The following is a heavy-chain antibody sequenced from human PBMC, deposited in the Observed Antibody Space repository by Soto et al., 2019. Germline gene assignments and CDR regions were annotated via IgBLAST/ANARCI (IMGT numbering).Heavy chain of an antibody. CDR1: GGSISSYY. J-gene: IGHJ4*02. CDR2: IYYSGST. D-gene: IGHD6-19*01. CDR3: ARSRYTSGWWTPPFDY. Sequence: SLTCAVSGGSISSYYWSWIWQPPGKGLEWIGYIYYSGSTNYNPSLKSRVTISVDTSKNQFSLKLTSVTAADTAVYYCARSRYTSGWWTPPFDYWGQGTLVTVSS. V-gene: IGHV4-59*01.